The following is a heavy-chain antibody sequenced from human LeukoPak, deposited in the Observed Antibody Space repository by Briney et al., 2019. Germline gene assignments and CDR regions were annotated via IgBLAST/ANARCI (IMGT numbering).Heavy chain of an antibody. CDR1: GGSFSGYY. J-gene: IGHJ6*03. CDR2: INHSGST. V-gene: IGHV4-34*01. CDR3: ARGVVVVPAAIRYYYYYYYMDV. D-gene: IGHD2-2*02. Sequence: PSETLSLTCAVYGGSFSGYYWSWIRQPPGKGLEWIGEINHSGSTNYNPSLKSRVTISVDTSKNQFSLKLSSVTAADTAVYYCARGVVVVPAAIRYYYYYYYMDVWGKGTTVTVSS.